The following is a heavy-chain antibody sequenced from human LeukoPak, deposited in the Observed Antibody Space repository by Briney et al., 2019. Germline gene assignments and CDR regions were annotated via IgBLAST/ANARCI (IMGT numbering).Heavy chain of an antibody. Sequence: SETLSLTCAVYGGSFSGYDWTWIRQPPGKGLQWIGEINHSGTTNYNPSLKSRVTISVDTSQNQLSLKLSSVTAADTAVYYCARSVYTVHFDYWGQGTLVTVSS. V-gene: IGHV4-34*01. CDR2: INHSGTT. CDR3: ARSVYTVHFDY. D-gene: IGHD2-8*01. J-gene: IGHJ4*02. CDR1: GGSFSGYD.